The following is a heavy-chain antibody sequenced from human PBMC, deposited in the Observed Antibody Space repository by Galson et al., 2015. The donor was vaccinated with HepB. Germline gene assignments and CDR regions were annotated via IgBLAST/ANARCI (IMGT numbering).Heavy chain of an antibody. D-gene: IGHD3-3*01. CDR2: ISSSSGYR. V-gene: IGHV3-21*01. CDR3: ARAIQDRYYDFWSGYSYYYYYYMDV. J-gene: IGHJ6*03. Sequence: SLRLSCAASGFTFSSDSMNWVRQAPGKGLEWVSSISSSSGYRYYADAVKGRFTISRDNAKNSLYLQMNSQRAEDTAVYYCARAIQDRYYDFWSGYSYYYYYYMDVWGTGTLVTVSS. CDR1: GFTFSSDS.